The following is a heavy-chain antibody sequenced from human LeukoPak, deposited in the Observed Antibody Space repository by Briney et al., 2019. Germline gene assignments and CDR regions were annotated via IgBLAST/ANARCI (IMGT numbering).Heavy chain of an antibody. Sequence: GSLRLSCAASGFSFHSYALTWVRQAPGEGLEWVAGISGSAFNTHYADSVKGRFSISRDNSKNTVYLQMNSLKPEDTAVYYCAKVIDYGALDACDVWGQGTMVTVSS. D-gene: IGHD4/OR15-4a*01. CDR2: ISGSAFNT. CDR3: AKVIDYGALDACDV. V-gene: IGHV3-23*01. J-gene: IGHJ3*01. CDR1: GFSFHSYA.